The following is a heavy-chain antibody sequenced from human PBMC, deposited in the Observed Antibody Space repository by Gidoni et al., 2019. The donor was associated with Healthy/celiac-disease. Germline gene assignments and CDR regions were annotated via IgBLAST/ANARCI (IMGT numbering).Heavy chain of an antibody. D-gene: IGHD1-1*01. CDR2: IYSGGST. Sequence: EVQLVETGGGLIQPGGSLRLSCAASGLPVSSNYMSWVRQAPGKGLEWVSVIYSGGSTYYADSVKGRFTISRDNSKNTLYLQMNSLRAEDTAVYYCARGHTPYPRGTTYFQHWGQGTLVTVSS. V-gene: IGHV3-53*02. J-gene: IGHJ1*01. CDR1: GLPVSSNY. CDR3: ARGHTPYPRGTTYFQH.